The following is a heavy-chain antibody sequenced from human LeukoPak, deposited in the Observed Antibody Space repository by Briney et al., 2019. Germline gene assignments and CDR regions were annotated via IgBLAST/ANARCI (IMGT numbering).Heavy chain of an antibody. V-gene: IGHV3-23*01. D-gene: IGHD5-12*01. CDR3: AKSYNGYESKPDY. CDR2: ISNSGGRT. Sequence: GGSLRLSCAASGFTFSSYAMSWVRQAPGKGLEWVSSISNSGGRTFYTDSVKGRFAISRDNSKITLYLQMNSLRAEDTAVYYCAKSYNGYESKPDYWGQGTLVTVSS. CDR1: GFTFSSYA. J-gene: IGHJ4*02.